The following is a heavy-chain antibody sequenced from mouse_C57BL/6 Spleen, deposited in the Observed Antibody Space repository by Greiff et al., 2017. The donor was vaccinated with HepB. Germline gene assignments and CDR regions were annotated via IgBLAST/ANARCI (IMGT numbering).Heavy chain of an antibody. V-gene: IGHV5-6*01. CDR3: ARLELGQYYFGY. D-gene: IGHD4-1*01. CDR1: GFTFSSYG. J-gene: IGHJ2*01. Sequence: EVQVVESGGDLVKPGGSLKLSCAASGFTFSSYGMSWVRQTPDKRLEWVATISSGGSYTYYPDSVKGRFTISRDNAKNTLYLQMSSLKSEDTAMYYGARLELGQYYFGYWGQGTPLTVSS. CDR2: ISSGGSYT.